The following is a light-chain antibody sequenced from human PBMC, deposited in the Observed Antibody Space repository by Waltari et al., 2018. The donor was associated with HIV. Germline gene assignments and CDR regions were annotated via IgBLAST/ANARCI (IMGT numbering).Light chain of an antibody. CDR1: ALPKQY. V-gene: IGLV3-25*03. CDR3: QSADSSGTHVV. Sequence: SYDLTQPPSVSVSPGQTARITRAGDALPKQYDYWYQQNSGQAPRLIIFKDTARPAGIPERFSGSTSGTTVSLTIRGVQAEDEAAYHCQSADSSGTHVVFGGGTKLTV. CDR2: KDT. J-gene: IGLJ2*01.